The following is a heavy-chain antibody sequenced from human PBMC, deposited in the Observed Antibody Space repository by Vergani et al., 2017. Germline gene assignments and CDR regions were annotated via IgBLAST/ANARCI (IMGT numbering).Heavy chain of an antibody. CDR1: VYTFTSYD. CDR2: VNPNSGNT. V-gene: IGHV1-8*01. J-gene: IGHJ6*03. CDR3: ARGLRRQYYYYMDV. D-gene: IGHD6-25*01. Sequence: QVQLVQSGAEVKKPGASVKLSCTASVYTFTSYDLHWVRQAPGQGLEWMGCVNPNSGNTNYAQKRQVRVTMTTDTSTSTAYMELRSLRSDDTAVYYCARGLRRQYYYYMDVWGKGTTVTVSS.